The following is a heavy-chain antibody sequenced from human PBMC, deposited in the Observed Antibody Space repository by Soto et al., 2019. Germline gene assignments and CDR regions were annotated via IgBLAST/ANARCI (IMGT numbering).Heavy chain of an antibody. CDR1: GFSLSTSGVG. D-gene: IGHD5-12*01. CDR3: AHVYGGYDIFDY. V-gene: IGHV2-5*02. Sequence: QITLKESGPTLVKPTQTLTLTCTFSGFSLSTSGVGVGWIRQPPGKALEWLALIYWDDDKRYSPSLKSRLTITMDTSKNQVFLTMTSMYPVDVALYYGAHVYGGYDIFDYWGQGTVVTVSS. CDR2: IYWDDDK. J-gene: IGHJ4*02.